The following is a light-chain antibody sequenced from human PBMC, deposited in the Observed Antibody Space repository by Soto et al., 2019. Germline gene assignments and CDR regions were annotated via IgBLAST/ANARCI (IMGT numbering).Light chain of an antibody. CDR3: QQYGSSPLIT. J-gene: IGKJ5*01. Sequence: ELVLTQSPGTLSLSPGERATLSCRASQSVSSSYLAWYQQKPGQAPRLLIYGASSRATGIPDRFSGSGSVTDFTLTISRPEPEYFAVYCCQQYGSSPLITFGQGTRLEIK. CDR1: QSVSSSY. V-gene: IGKV3-20*01. CDR2: GAS.